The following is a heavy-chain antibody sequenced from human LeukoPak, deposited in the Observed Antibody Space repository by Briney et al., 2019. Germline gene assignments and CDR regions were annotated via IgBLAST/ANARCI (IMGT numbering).Heavy chain of an antibody. CDR1: GFTFSAYA. CDR3: ARAVGPYDY. Sequence: GGSLRLSCEASGFTFSAYAVTWVRQAPGQGLEWVSSIGSDNKPHYSESVKGRFTISRDDSKNTLFLQMNSLKAEDTAVYYCARAVGPYDYWGQGTLVTVSS. V-gene: IGHV3-23*05. CDR2: IGSDNKP. J-gene: IGHJ4*02. D-gene: IGHD3-16*01.